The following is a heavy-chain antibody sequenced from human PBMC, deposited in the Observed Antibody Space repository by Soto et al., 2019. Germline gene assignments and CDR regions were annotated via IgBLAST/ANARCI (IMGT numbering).Heavy chain of an antibody. CDR3: ARITMVRGVMAPPFQGWFDP. Sequence: TLPLTCTLSGGSISSGGYFWSWIRQHPGKGLEWIGYIYYSGSTYYNPSLKSRVTISVDTSKNQFSLKLSSVTAAETAVYYCARITMVRGVMAPPFQGWFDPWGQGTLVTVSS. D-gene: IGHD3-10*01. CDR1: GGSISSGGYF. CDR2: IYYSGST. J-gene: IGHJ5*02. V-gene: IGHV4-31*03.